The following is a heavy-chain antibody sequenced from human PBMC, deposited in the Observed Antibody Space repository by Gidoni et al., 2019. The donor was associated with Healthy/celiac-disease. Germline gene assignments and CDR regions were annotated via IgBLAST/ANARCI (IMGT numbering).Heavy chain of an antibody. D-gene: IGHD6-13*01. V-gene: IGHV1-18*01. CDR2: ISDYKGNT. Sequence: QLHLFQSGVEVKKPGASVKVSCNASGYTFTSYGISCVRQAPGQGLEWMGWISDYKGNTNYAQKLQGRVTMTTETTKSTAYRELRSLRSDDTAVYYWARGSSSWYIDDGGQGTLVTVSS. CDR3: ARGSSSWYIDD. J-gene: IGHJ4*02. CDR1: GYTFTSYG.